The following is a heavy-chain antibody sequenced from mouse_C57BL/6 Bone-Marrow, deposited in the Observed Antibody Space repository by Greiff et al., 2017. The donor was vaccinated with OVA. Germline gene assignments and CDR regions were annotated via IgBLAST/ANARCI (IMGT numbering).Heavy chain of an antibody. V-gene: IGHV1-64*01. Sequence: VQLKQPGAELVKPGASVKLSCKASGYTFTSYWMHWVKQRPGQGLEWIGMIHPNSGSTNYNEKFKSKATLTVDKSSSTAYMQLSSLTSEDSAVYYCARNLYDYDEYFDVWGTGTTVTVSS. D-gene: IGHD2-4*01. CDR3: ARNLYDYDEYFDV. CDR1: GYTFTSYW. J-gene: IGHJ1*03. CDR2: IHPNSGST.